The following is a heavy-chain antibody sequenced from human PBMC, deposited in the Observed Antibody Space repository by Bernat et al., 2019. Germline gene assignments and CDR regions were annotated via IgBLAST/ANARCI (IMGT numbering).Heavy chain of an antibody. J-gene: IGHJ4*02. CDR2: ISGDGGST. Sequence: EVQLVESGGGVVQPGGSLRLSCAASGFTFDDYAMHWVRQAPGKGLEWVSLISGDGGSTYYADSVKGRFTISRDNSKNTLYLQMNSLRAEDTAVYYCAKAPYGDYSVYFDYWGQGTLVTVSS. V-gene: IGHV3-43*02. CDR1: GFTFDDYA. D-gene: IGHD4-17*01. CDR3: AKAPYGDYSVYFDY.